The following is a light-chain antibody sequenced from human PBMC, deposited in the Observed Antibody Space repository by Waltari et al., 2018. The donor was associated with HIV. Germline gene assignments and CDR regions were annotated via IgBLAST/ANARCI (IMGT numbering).Light chain of an antibody. CDR2: DNN. Sequence: QSVLTQPPSVSAASGQKVTISCSGRIHNIGNSYVCWYQQLPGTAPKLLIYDNNKRPSGIPDRFSASKSGTSATLGITGLQTGDEADYYCGTWDSSLSAGVFGGGTKLTVL. J-gene: IGLJ2*01. V-gene: IGLV1-51*01. CDR1: IHNIGNSY. CDR3: GTWDSSLSAGV.